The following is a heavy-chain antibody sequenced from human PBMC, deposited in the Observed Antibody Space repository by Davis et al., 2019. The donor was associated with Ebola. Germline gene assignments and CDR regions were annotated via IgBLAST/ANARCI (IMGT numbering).Heavy chain of an antibody. CDR1: GFTFSSYS. CDR2: ISSSGSTI. CDR3: ARVGGTTVTRRRYAFDI. V-gene: IGHV3-48*04. J-gene: IGHJ3*02. Sequence: PGGSLRLSCAASGFTFSSYSMNWVRQAPGKGLEWVSYISSSGSTIYYADSVKGRFTISRDNAKNSLYLQMNSLRAEDTAVYYCARVGGTTVTRRRYAFDIWGQGTMVTVSS. D-gene: IGHD4-17*01.